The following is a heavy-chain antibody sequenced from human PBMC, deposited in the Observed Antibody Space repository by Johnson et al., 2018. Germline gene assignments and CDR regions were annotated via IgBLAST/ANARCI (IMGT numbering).Heavy chain of an antibody. CDR1: GFSFSSFG. V-gene: IGHV3-33*01. D-gene: IGHD6-6*01. CDR3: ARDLYSSSSAWNHGMDV. Sequence: QVQLVQSGGGVVQPGRSLRLSCAASGFSFSSFGMYWVRQAPGKGLEWVAVIWDDESNKYHLDSVNGRFTISRDKSKNTLYLQMNSLRAEDTAVYYCARDLYSSSSAWNHGMDVWGQGTTVIVSS. CDR2: IWDDESNK. J-gene: IGHJ6*02.